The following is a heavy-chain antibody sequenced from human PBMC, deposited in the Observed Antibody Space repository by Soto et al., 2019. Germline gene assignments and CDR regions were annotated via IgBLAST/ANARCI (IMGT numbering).Heavy chain of an antibody. D-gene: IGHD6-13*01. J-gene: IGHJ4*02. Sequence: GGSLRLSCAASGFTFSSYSMNWVRQAPGKGLEWDSSISSSSSYIYYADSVKGRFTISRDNAKNSLYLQMNSLRAEDTAVYYCARDGPWVFDYWGQGTLVTVSS. CDR2: ISSSSSYI. CDR3: ARDGPWVFDY. CDR1: GFTFSSYS. V-gene: IGHV3-21*01.